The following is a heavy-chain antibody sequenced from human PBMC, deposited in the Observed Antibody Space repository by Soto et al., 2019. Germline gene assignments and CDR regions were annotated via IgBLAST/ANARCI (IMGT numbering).Heavy chain of an antibody. CDR2: ISAYNGNT. D-gene: IGHD1-26*01. V-gene: IGHV1-18*04. Sequence: ASVKVSCKASGYTFTSYGISWVRQAPGQGLEWMGWISAYNGNTNYAQKLQGRVTMTTDTSTSTAYMELRSLRSDDTAVYYCAGDPLKWELLPYYFDYWGQGTLVTVSS. CDR3: AGDPLKWELLPYYFDY. CDR1: GYTFTSYG. J-gene: IGHJ4*02.